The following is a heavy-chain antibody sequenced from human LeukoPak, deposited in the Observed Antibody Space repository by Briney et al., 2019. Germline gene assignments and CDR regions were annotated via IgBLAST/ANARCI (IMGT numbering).Heavy chain of an antibody. V-gene: IGHV6-1*01. D-gene: IGHD5-12*01. CDR1: GDSVSSNSST. Sequence: SQTLSLTCAISGDSVSSNSSTWNWIRQSPSKGLEWLGRTYSSSKWNDDCAESVKSRITFNPDTSKNQLSLQLNSVTPEDTAVYYCARGGRAGSGYYFSFFDNWGQGTLVTVSS. CDR3: ARGGRAGSGYYFSFFDN. CDR2: TYSSSKWND. J-gene: IGHJ4*02.